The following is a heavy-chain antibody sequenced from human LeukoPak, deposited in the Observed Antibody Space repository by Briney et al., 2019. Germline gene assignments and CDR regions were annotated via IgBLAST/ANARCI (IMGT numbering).Heavy chain of an antibody. CDR2: ISAYSSNT. Sequence: ASVTVSCKASGYSFTSYGISWVRQAPGQGLEWMGWISAYSSNTNSAQKVQGRVTVTTDTSASTAYMELRSLRSDDTAMYYCARDRAAAAGTRSFGYYGMDVWGQGTTVTVSS. D-gene: IGHD6-13*01. CDR1: GYSFTSYG. J-gene: IGHJ6*02. V-gene: IGHV1-18*01. CDR3: ARDRAAAAGTRSFGYYGMDV.